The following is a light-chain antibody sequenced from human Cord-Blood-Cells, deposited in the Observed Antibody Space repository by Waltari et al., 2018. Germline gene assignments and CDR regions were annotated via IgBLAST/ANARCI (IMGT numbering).Light chain of an antibody. CDR3: QQSYSTPRS. CDR1: QSISSY. J-gene: IGKJ4*02. Sequence: DIQMTQSPSSLSASVGDRVTITCRASQSISSYLNWYQQKPGKAPKLLIYAASSLQSGVPSRFSGSGSGTDFTLTIRSLQPEDFATYYCQQSYSTPRSFGEGTTVEI. CDR2: AAS. V-gene: IGKV1-39*01.